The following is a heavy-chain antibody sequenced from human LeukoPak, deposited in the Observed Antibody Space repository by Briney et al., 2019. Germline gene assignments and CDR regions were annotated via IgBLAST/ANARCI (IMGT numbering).Heavy chain of an antibody. J-gene: IGHJ4*02. CDR3: ARMRSSGWYFDY. D-gene: IGHD6-19*01. CDR1: GGTFSSYA. CDR2: IIPIFGTA. V-gene: IGHV1-69*13. Sequence: SVKVSCKASGGTFSSYAISWVRQAPGQGLEWMGGIIPIFGTANYAQKFQGRVTITADESTSTAYMELSSLRSEDTAVYYCARMRSSGWYFDYRGQGTLVTVSS.